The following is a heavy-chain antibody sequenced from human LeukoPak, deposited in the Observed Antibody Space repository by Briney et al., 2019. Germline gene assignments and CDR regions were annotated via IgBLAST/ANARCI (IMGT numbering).Heavy chain of an antibody. CDR1: GFTFSSYA. Sequence: GGSLRLSCAASGFTFSSYAMSWVRQAPGKGLEWVSVISGSGDRTYYADSVKGRFTISRDNAKNSLYLQMNSLRAEDTAVYYCARDRGCLDYWGQGTLVTVSS. D-gene: IGHD2-15*01. CDR3: ARDRGCLDY. V-gene: IGHV3-23*01. J-gene: IGHJ4*02. CDR2: ISGSGDRT.